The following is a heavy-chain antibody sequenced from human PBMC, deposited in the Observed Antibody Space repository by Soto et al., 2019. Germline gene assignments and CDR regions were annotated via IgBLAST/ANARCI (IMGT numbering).Heavy chain of an antibody. V-gene: IGHV4-31*03. CDR2: IYYSGST. J-gene: IGHJ6*02. CDR3: ARDSSSRKRRQEHYGMDL. D-gene: IGHD6-13*01. Sequence: QVQLQESGPGLVKPSQTLSLTCTVSGGSISSGGYYWSWIRQHPGKGLEWIGYIYYSGSTYYNPSHKSRVTISVETSKNHFSLKLNSVTAADTAVYDCARDSSSRKRRQEHYGMDLWGQGTTVTVSS. CDR1: GGSISSGGYY.